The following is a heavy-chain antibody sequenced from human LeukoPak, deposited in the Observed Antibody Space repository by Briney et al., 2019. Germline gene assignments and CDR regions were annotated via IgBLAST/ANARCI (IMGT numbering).Heavy chain of an antibody. D-gene: IGHD3-9*01. J-gene: IGHJ4*02. CDR2: INPNSGGT. V-gene: IGHV1-2*02. Sequence: ASVKVSCKASGYTFTDYYIHWVRQAPGQGLEWMGWINPNSGGTNYAQRFQGRVTMTRDTSISTLYMELSRLRSDDTAIYYCARGGPSRGTGFYYFDYWGQGTLVTVSS. CDR3: ARGGPSRGTGFYYFDY. CDR1: GYTFTDYY.